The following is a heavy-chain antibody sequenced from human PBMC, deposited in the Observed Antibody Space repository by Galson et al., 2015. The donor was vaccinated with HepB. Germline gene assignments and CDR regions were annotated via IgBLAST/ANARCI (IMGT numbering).Heavy chain of an antibody. CDR3: ARAPGYWYFDL. Sequence: LRLSCAASGFTFSSYGMHWVRQAPGKGLEWVAVISYDGSNKYYADSVKGRFTISRDNSKNTLYLQMNSLRAEDTAVYYCARAPGYWYFDLWGRGTLVTVSS. V-gene: IGHV3-30*03. CDR1: GFTFSSYG. J-gene: IGHJ2*01. CDR2: ISYDGSNK.